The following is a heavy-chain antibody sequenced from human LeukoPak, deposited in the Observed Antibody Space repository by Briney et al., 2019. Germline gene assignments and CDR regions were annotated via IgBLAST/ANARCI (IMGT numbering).Heavy chain of an antibody. V-gene: IGHV4-31*03. CDR3: ARGTVVTPRWYFDL. Sequence: SQTLSLTCTASGGSISSGGYYWSWIRQHPGKGLEWIGYIYYSGSTYYNPSLKSRVTISVDTSKNQFSLKLSSVTAADTAVYYCARGTVVTPRWYFDLWGRGTLVTVSS. J-gene: IGHJ2*01. CDR2: IYYSGST. CDR1: GGSISSGGYY. D-gene: IGHD4-23*01.